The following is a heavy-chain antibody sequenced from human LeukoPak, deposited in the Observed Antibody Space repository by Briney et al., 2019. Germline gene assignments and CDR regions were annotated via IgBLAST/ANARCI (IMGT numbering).Heavy chain of an antibody. J-gene: IGHJ5*02. CDR3: ARDLDDYYDSSEHWFDP. CDR2: IYTSGST. Sequence: KSWETLSLTCTVSGGSISSGSYYWSWIRQPAGKGLEWIGRIYTSGSTNYNPSLKSRVTISVDTSKNQFSLKLSSVTAADTAVYYCARDLDDYYDSSEHWFDPWGQGTLVTVSS. CDR1: GGSISSGSYY. D-gene: IGHD3-22*01. V-gene: IGHV4-61*02.